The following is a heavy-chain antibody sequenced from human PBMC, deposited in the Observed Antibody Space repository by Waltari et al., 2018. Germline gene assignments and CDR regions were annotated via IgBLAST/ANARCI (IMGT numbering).Heavy chain of an antibody. Sequence: EVQLVQSGAEVKKPGESLKISCKGSGYSFTSYWIGWVRQMPGKGLGWMGIIYPGDSDTRYSPSFQGQVTISADKSISTAYLQWSSLKASDTAMYYCASQPPVTTVTTGYYYYYMDVWGKGTTVTVSS. CDR3: ASQPPVTTVTTGYYYYYMDV. CDR1: GYSFTSYW. J-gene: IGHJ6*03. D-gene: IGHD4-4*01. CDR2: IYPGDSDT. V-gene: IGHV5-51*01.